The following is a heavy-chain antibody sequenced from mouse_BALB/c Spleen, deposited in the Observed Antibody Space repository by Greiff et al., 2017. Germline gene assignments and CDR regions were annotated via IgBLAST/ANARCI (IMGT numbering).Heavy chain of an antibody. D-gene: IGHD1-2*01. Sequence: DVQLVESGGGLVKPGGSLKLSCAASGFTFSSYAMSWVRQTPEKRLEWVASISSGGSTYYPDSVKGRFTISRDNARNILYLQMNSLRSEDTAMYYCARGRALLRLPFAYWGQGTLVIVSA. CDR2: ISSGGST. V-gene: IGHV5-6-5*01. CDR1: GFTFSSYA. J-gene: IGHJ3*01. CDR3: ARGRALLRLPFAY.